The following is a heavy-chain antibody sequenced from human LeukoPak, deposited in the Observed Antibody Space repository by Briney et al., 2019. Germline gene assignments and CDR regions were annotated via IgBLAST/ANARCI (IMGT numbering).Heavy chain of an antibody. V-gene: IGHV4-38-2*01. J-gene: IGHJ3*02. D-gene: IGHD2-2*01. CDR3: ASIVVVPAAKRGDAFDI. CDR2: IYRSGST. CDR1: GGSFSGYY. Sequence: PSETLSLTCAVYGGSFSGYYWGWIRQPPGKGLEWIGSIYRSGSTYYNPSLKSRVTISVDTSKNQFSLKLSSVTAADTAVYYCASIVVVPAAKRGDAFDIWGQGTMVTVSS.